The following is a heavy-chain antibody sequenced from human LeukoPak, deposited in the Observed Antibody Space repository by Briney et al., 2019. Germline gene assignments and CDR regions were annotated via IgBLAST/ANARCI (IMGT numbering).Heavy chain of an antibody. J-gene: IGHJ4*01. CDR2: IKQDGSET. CDR3: VREGFYFFDF. CDR1: GFTFSPYG. V-gene: IGHV3-7*01. Sequence: GGSLRLSCVASGFTFSPYGMTWVRQAPGKGLEWVANIKQDGSETTYADSVRGRFTIFRDNAKDSVYLQMNSLRAEDSATYYCVREGFYFFDFWGQGTLVTVSS.